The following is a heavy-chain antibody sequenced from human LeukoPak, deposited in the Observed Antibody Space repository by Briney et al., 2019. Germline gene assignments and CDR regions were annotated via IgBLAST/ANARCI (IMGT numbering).Heavy chain of an antibody. CDR3: ARDSDPNSSGWFDY. CDR1: GFTFSIYS. V-gene: IGHV3-21*01. J-gene: IGHJ4*02. Sequence: GGSLRLSCAASGFTFSIYSMNWVRQAPWKGLEWVSCIRSGSNYIYYADSVKGRFSISRDNAKNSLNLQMNSLTAEDTAVYFCARDSDPNSSGWFDYWGQGTLVTVSS. D-gene: IGHD6-19*01. CDR2: IRSGSNYI.